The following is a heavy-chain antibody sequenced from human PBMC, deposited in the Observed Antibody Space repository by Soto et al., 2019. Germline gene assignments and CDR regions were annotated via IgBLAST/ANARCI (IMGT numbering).Heavy chain of an antibody. D-gene: IGHD5-12*01. J-gene: IGHJ4*02. CDR1: GFTFSRYW. Sequence: EVQLVESGGGLVQPGGSLRLSCEASGFTFSRYWMHWVRQAPGKGLVWVSRINSAGSSISYADFVKGRFTISSDSAKNTLYVQMNSLGAEDTAGYYCARDFRYSGYDHQGGFGCWGQGTLVTVSS. CDR2: INSAGSSI. CDR3: ARDFRYSGYDHQGGFGC. V-gene: IGHV3-74*01.